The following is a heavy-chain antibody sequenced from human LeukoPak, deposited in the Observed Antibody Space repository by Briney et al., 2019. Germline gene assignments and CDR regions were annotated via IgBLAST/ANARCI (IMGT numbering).Heavy chain of an antibody. CDR1: GFTFRSYW. V-gene: IGHV3-7*03. CDR2: IKQDGSEK. J-gene: IGHJ4*02. D-gene: IGHD3-10*01. Sequence: GGSLRLSCAASGFTFRSYWMTWVRQAPGKGLEWVANIKQDGSEKHYVDSVKGRFTISRDNAKNSLYLQMNSLRAEDTALYYCARSGGSGSYYVMSYWGQGTLVTVSS. CDR3: ARSGGSGSYYVMSY.